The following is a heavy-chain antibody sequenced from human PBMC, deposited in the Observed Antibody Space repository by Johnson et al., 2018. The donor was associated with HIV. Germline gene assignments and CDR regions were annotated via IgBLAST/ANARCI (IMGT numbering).Heavy chain of an antibody. V-gene: IGHV3-43*01. CDR2: ISWDGGST. CDR1: GFTFDDYT. CDR3: AKETRDSRSAFDI. D-gene: IGHD3-22*01. Sequence: VQLVESGGGVVQPGRSLRLSCAASGFTFDDYTMHWVRQAPWKGLEWVSLISWDGGSTYYADSVKGRFTISRDNSKNSLYLQMNSLRAEDTAVYYCAKETRDSRSAFDIWGQGTMVTVSS. J-gene: IGHJ3*02.